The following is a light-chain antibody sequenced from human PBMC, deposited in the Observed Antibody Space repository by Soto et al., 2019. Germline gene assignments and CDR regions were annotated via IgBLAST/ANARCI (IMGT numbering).Light chain of an antibody. CDR2: EDS. CDR3: SSYTSSSTRV. V-gene: IGLV2-14*01. CDR1: SSDVGGYNY. J-gene: IGLJ3*02. Sequence: QSALTQPASVSGTPGQSITISFTGTSSDVGGYNYVSWYQQHPGKAPKLMIYEDSNRPSGVSNRFSGPKSGNTASLTISGRQAEDEADYYCSSYTSSSTRVFGGGTKLTVL.